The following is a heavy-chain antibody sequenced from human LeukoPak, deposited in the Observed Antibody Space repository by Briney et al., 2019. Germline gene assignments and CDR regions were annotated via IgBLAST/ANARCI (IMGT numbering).Heavy chain of an antibody. Sequence: SETLSLTCAVYGGSFSGYYWSWIRQPPGKGLEWIGEINHRGSTNYNPSLKSRVTISVDTSKNQFSLKLSSVTAADTAVYYCAIGATDFWSGTNWFDPWGQGTLVTVSS. V-gene: IGHV4-34*01. D-gene: IGHD3-3*01. CDR3: AIGATDFWSGTNWFDP. CDR1: GGSFSGYY. J-gene: IGHJ5*02. CDR2: INHRGST.